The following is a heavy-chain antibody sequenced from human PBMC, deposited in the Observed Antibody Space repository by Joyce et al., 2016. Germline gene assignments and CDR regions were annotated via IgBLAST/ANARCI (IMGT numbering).Heavy chain of an antibody. CDR2: ISGNSYYI. CDR1: GSTFSSWS. D-gene: IGHD3-16*01. V-gene: IGHV3-21*01. CDR3: ARGGISYYYAMDV. Sequence: QLVESGGGVVKPGGSLRLSCEASGSTFSSWSMSWFREATGMGLDGVAAISGNSYYIFHAETVRGRFTVSRDNAKKTLYLQMNSLRAEDSAVFYCARGGISYYYAMDVWGQGTTVTVSS. J-gene: IGHJ6*02.